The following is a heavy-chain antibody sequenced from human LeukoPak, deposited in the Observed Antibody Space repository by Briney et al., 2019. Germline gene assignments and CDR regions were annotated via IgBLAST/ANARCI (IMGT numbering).Heavy chain of an antibody. Sequence: KPSETLSLTCTVSGGSISSYYWSWIRQPPGRGLEWIGYIYYSGSTNYNPSLKSRVTISVDTSKNQFSLKLSSVTAADTAVYYCARDLRYSSGWFHGFDPWGQGTLVTVSS. CDR2: IYYSGST. CDR3: ARDLRYSSGWFHGFDP. V-gene: IGHV4-59*01. CDR1: GGSISSYY. J-gene: IGHJ5*02. D-gene: IGHD6-19*01.